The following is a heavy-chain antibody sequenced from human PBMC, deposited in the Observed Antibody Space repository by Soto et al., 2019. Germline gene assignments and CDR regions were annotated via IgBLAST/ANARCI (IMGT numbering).Heavy chain of an antibody. J-gene: IGHJ6*02. CDR1: GYTFTSYY. CDR3: ARDPSLITMIRGVIITDYYYGMDG. Sequence: ASVKVSCKASGYTFTSYYMHWVRQAPGQGLEWMGIINPSGGSTSYAQKFQGRVTMTRDTSTSTVYMELSSLRSEDTAVYYCARDPSLITMIRGVIITDYYYGMDGWGQGTTVTVSS. CDR2: INPSGGST. V-gene: IGHV1-46*01. D-gene: IGHD3-10*01.